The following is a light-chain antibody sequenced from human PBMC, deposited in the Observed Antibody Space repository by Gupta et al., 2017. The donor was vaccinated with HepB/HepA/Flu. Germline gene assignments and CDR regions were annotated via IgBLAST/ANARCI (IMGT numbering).Light chain of an antibody. CDR2: EVS. V-gene: IGLV2-23*02. CDR3: CSYAGSSTVV. Sequence: QSALTHPASVSGSPGQSITISCTGTSSDVGSYNLVSWYQQHTGKAPKLMIYEVSKRPSGVSNRFSGSKSGNTASLTISGLQAEDEADYYCCSYAGSSTVVLGGGTKLTVL. CDR1: SSDVGSYNL. J-gene: IGLJ2*01.